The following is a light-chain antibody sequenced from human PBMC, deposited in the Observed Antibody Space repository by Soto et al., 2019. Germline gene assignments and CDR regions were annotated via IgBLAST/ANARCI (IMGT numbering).Light chain of an antibody. CDR3: QQYNSYSPWT. J-gene: IGKJ1*01. V-gene: IGKV1-5*01. CDR1: QSISSW. Sequence: TQSPATLSLSQGERATLSCKASQSISSWLAWYQKKPGKAPKLLIYDASSLESGVPSRFSGSGSGTEFTLTISSLQPDDFANYYCQQYNSYSPWTFGQGTKVDIK. CDR2: DAS.